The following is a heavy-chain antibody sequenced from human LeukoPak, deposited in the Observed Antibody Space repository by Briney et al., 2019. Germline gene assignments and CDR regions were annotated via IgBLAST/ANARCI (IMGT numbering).Heavy chain of an antibody. V-gene: IGHV4-59*01. CDR2: LYYSGST. D-gene: IGHD5-18*01. J-gene: IGHJ4*02. Sequence: SETLSLTCSVSGGSISSYYWSWIRQPPGKGLEWIGYLYYSGSTNYNPSLKSRVTISVDTSKNQFSLKLSSVTAADTAVYYCARDLGYGALDYWGQGTLVTVSS. CDR1: GGSISSYY. CDR3: ARDLGYGALDY.